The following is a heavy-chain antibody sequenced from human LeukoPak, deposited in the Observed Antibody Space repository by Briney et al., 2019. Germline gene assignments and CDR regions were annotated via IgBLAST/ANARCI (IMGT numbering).Heavy chain of an antibody. D-gene: IGHD6-13*01. J-gene: IGHJ4*02. CDR2: TSGSGGST. CDR1: GFTFSSYA. CDR3: AKEQQLPNPLDC. Sequence: GGSLRLSCAASGFTFSSYALSWVRQAPGKGLELVSATSGSGGSTYYADPVKGRFTISRDNSKNTLYPQMNSLRAEDTTVYYCAKEQQLPNPLDCWGQETLVTVSS. V-gene: IGHV3-23*01.